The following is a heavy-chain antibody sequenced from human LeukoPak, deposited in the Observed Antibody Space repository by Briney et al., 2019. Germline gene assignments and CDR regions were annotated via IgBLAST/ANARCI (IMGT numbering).Heavy chain of an antibody. CDR1: GFTLSNHH. CDR2: ISRSSDHI. CDR3: ARDIWEYSSLNWFDP. Sequence: GGSLRLSCAVSGFTLSNHHMNWFRQAPGKGPEWIGYISRSSDHIYQPDSVRGRFTLSRDNAKSSLYLQMDSLRVEDTAVYYCARDIWEYSSLNWFDPWGQGTLVTVSS. J-gene: IGHJ5*02. V-gene: IGHV3-21*05. D-gene: IGHD6-6*01.